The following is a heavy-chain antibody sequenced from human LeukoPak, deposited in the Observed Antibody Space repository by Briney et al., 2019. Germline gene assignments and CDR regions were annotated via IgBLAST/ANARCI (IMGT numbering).Heavy chain of an antibody. CDR1: GFTFSTYG. CDR3: AKSVDYSNYGVDY. V-gene: IGHV3-23*01. J-gene: IGHJ4*02. D-gene: IGHD4-11*01. CDR2: ISGSGGST. Sequence: GGSLRLSCAASGFTFSTYGMSWVRQAPGKGLEWVSGISGSGGSTYYADSVKGRFTISRDNSKNTLYLQMNSLRAEDTAVYYCAKSVDYSNYGVDYWGQGTLVTVSS.